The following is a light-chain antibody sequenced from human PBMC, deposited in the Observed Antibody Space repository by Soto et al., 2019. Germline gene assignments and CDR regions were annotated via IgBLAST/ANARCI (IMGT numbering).Light chain of an antibody. V-gene: IGLV1-44*01. J-gene: IGLJ1*01. CDR2: STS. Sequence: QSVLTQPPSASGTPGQRVTISCSGSSSNIGSNTVIWYQQLPGTAPKHLIYSTSQRPSGVPDRFSGSKSGTSASLAISGLQSEDEADYYCAAWDDRLTGRVFGTGTKVTVL. CDR1: SSNIGSNT. CDR3: AAWDDRLTGRV.